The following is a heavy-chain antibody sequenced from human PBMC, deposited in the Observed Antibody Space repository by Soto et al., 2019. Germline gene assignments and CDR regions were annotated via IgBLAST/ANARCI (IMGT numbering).Heavy chain of an antibody. Sequence: ASVKVSCKASGYTFTSYYMYWVRQAPGQGLEWMGIINPSGGSTSYAQKFQGRVTMTRDTSTSTVYMELSSLRSEDTAVYYCARDVCSGGSCYSWSYMDVWGKGTTVTVSS. CDR1: GYTFTSYY. CDR2: INPSGGST. D-gene: IGHD2-15*01. CDR3: ARDVCSGGSCYSWSYMDV. J-gene: IGHJ6*03. V-gene: IGHV1-46*03.